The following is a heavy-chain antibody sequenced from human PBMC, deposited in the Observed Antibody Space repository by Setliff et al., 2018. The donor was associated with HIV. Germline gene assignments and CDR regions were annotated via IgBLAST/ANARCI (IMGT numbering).Heavy chain of an antibody. CDR1: TFLVTGYN. J-gene: IGHJ3*01. CDR2: INPNNGGT. Sequence: ASVKVSCKALTFLVTGYNIHWVRLAPGHGPEWLGRINPNNGGTDYAQKFQGRVTMSLDTSTNTVYLELKGLTSDDTAVYYCAKPRIFDSFDVCGPGTVGTVSS. V-gene: IGHV1-2*06. D-gene: IGHD2-15*01. CDR3: AKPRIFDSFDV.